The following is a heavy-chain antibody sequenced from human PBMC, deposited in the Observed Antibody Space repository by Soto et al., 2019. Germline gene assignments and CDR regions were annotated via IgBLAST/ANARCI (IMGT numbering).Heavy chain of an antibody. CDR1: GLTFSNAW. D-gene: IGHD3-9*01. V-gene: IGHV3-15*01. Sequence: GGSLRLSCAASGLTFSNAWMSWVRQAPGKGLEWVGRIKSKNDGETTDYAAPVKGRFTISRDDSKNTVYLQMNSLKTEDTAVYYCTTDVGRYFDSGQGTLVTVSS. J-gene: IGHJ4*02. CDR3: TTDVGRYFD. CDR2: IKSKNDGETT.